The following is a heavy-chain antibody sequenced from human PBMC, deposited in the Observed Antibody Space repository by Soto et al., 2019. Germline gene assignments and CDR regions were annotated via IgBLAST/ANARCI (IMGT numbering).Heavy chain of an antibody. CDR1: GGSFSGYY. J-gene: IGHJ6*02. V-gene: IGHV4-34*01. Sequence: SGTLSLTCAVSGGSFSGYYWSWIRQAPGEGLEWIGEINHSETTNCNPSLKRRVTMSVDTSNNQFSLRLSSVTAADTAVYYCARGLYALGTYDDYFFYYGMGDWGEGTTVPAS. CDR2: INHSETT. CDR3: ARGLYALGTYDDYFFYYGMGD. D-gene: IGHD3-16*01.